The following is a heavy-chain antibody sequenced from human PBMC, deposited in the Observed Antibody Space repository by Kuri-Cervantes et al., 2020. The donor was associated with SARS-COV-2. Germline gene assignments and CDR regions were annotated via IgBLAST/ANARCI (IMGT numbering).Heavy chain of an antibody. J-gene: IGHJ4*02. CDR1: GFTFSSYA. Sequence: GESLKISCAASGFTFSSYAMSWVRQAPGKGLEWVSAISGSGGSTYYADSVKGRFTISRDNSKNTLYLQMNSLRAEDTAVYYCTTDPLVVVVAETDYWGQGTLVTVSS. V-gene: IGHV3-23*01. CDR3: TTDPLVVVVAETDY. D-gene: IGHD2-15*01. CDR2: ISGSGGST.